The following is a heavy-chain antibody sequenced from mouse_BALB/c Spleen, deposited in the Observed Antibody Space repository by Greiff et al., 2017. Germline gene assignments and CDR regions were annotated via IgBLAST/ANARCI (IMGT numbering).Heavy chain of an antibody. Sequence: QVQLQQSGAELVRPGTSVKVSCKASGYAFTNYLIEWVKQRPGQGLEWIGVINPGSGGTNYNEKFKGKATLTADKSSSTAYMQLSSLTSDDSAVYFCARRQRDYYAMDYWGQGTSVTVSS. J-gene: IGHJ4*01. CDR1: GYAFTNYL. V-gene: IGHV1-54*01. CDR2: INPGSGGT. CDR3: ARRQRDYYAMDY.